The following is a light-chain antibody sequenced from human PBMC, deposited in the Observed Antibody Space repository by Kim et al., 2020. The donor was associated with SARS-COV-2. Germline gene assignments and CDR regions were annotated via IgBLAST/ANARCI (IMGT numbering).Light chain of an antibody. CDR1: QSVGNS. CDR3: QQYGSSWWT. V-gene: IGKV3-20*01. Sequence: EIVLTQSPGTLSLSPGERATLSCRASQSVGNSLAWFQQKPGQAPRLLIYGASSRATGIPDRFSGSGSGTDFTLTISRLEPEDFAVYYCQQYGSSWWTFGQGTKVYIK. J-gene: IGKJ1*01. CDR2: GAS.